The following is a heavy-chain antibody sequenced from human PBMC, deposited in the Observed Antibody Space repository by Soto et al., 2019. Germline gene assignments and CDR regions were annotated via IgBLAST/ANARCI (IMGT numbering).Heavy chain of an antibody. Sequence: PTLVNPTETLTLTCTVSGFSLSNARMGVSWIRQPPGKALEWLAHIFSNDEKSYSTSLKSRLTISKDTSKSQVVLTMTNMDPVDTATYYCARMVVVPAAISYNWFDPWGQGTLVTVSS. V-gene: IGHV2-26*01. CDR1: GFSLSNARMG. CDR2: IFSNDEK. J-gene: IGHJ5*02. D-gene: IGHD2-2*02. CDR3: ARMVVVPAAISYNWFDP.